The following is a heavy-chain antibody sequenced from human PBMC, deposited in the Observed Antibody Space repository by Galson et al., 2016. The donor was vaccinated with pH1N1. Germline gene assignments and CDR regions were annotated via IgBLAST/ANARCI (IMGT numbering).Heavy chain of an antibody. J-gene: IGHJ3*02. V-gene: IGHV2-70*04. Sequence: PALVKPTQTLTLTCTFSGFSLSTSGMRVSWIRQPPGKALEWLARIEWDDAKFYSTSLKTRLSISKDTSKNQVVLTMTNMDPEDTATYYCGRNPAFVGGAIDIWGRGTLVTVSS. D-gene: IGHD2-15*01. CDR3: GRNPAFVGGAIDI. CDR2: IEWDDAK. CDR1: GFSLSTSGMR.